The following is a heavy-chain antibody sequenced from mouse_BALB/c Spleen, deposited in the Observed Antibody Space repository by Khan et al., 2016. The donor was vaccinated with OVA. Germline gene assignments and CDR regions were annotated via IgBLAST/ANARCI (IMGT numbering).Heavy chain of an antibody. Sequence: EVQLQESGPGLVKPSQSLSLTCTVTGYSITSGYAWNWIRQFPGNKLEWMGYISYSGVTSYPPSLKSRISIPRDTSKNQFFLQLNSVTTEATATYCCARGNYYGYYFDYWGQGTTLTVSS. CDR3: ARGNYYGYYFDY. V-gene: IGHV3-2*02. J-gene: IGHJ2*01. CDR2: ISYSGVT. CDR1: GYSITSGYA. D-gene: IGHD1-1*01.